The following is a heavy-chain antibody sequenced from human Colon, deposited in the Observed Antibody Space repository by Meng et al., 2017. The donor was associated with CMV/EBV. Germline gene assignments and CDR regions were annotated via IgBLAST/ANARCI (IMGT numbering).Heavy chain of an antibody. V-gene: IGHV3-9*01. CDR1: GFTFDDYD. CDR3: TKDRSGSYYEFDF. J-gene: IGHJ4*02. D-gene: IGHD1-26*01. Sequence: GGSLRLSCAASGFTFDDYDMHWVRQAPGKGLEWVSGITWNSAGVRYAEYVKGRFTISRDNAKSSLYLEMNSLRSDDTALYYCTKDRSGSYYEFDFWGRGTLVTVSS. CDR2: ITWNSAGV.